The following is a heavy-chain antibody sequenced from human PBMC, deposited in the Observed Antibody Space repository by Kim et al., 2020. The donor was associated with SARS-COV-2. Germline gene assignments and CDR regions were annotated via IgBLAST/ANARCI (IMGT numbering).Heavy chain of an antibody. J-gene: IGHJ5*02. CDR3: SRGSTTPLNCFDP. CDR2: IFYSGST. CDR1: GGSISSYY. V-gene: IGHV4-59*13. Sequence: SETLSLTCTVSGGSISSYYWSWIRQPPGKGLEWIGHIFYSGSTNYNPSLKSRVTISVDTSKNQLSLKLSSVTAADTAAYYCSRGSTTPLNCFDPWGQGT. D-gene: IGHD4-17*01.